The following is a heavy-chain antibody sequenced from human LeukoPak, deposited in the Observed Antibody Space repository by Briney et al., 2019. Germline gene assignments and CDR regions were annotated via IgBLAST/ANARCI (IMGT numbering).Heavy chain of an antibody. CDR2: INHSGST. V-gene: IGHV4-34*01. CDR1: GGSFSGYY. J-gene: IGHJ4*02. D-gene: IGHD2-21*02. Sequence: SETLSLTCAVYGGSFSGYYWSWIRQPPGKGLEWIGEINHSGSTNYNPSLKSRVTISVDTSKNQFSLKLSSVTAADTAVYYCARDPNGEYCGGDCYPDYWGQGTLVTVSS. CDR3: ARDPNGEYCGGDCYPDY.